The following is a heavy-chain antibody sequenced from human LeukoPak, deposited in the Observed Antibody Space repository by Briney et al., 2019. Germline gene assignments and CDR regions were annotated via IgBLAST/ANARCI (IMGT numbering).Heavy chain of an antibody. J-gene: IGHJ4*02. CDR3: ARDSRSISWYTGDY. CDR1: GFTFDDYA. CDR2: ISWNSGSI. Sequence: GRSLRLSCAASGFTFDDYAMHWVWQAPGKGLEWVSGISWNSGSIGYADSVKGRFTISKDSSKNTLYLQMNSLRTEDTAVYYCARDSRSISWYTGDYWGQGTLVTVSS. V-gene: IGHV3-9*01. D-gene: IGHD6-13*01.